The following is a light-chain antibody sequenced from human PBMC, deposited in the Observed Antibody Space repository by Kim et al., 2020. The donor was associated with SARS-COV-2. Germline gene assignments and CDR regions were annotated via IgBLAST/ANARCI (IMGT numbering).Light chain of an antibody. CDR1: QSVTTNY. CDR3: QQYGTSTGYT. J-gene: IGKJ2*01. CDR2: AAS. Sequence: SPATTSTPSCRASQSVTTNYLAWYQHNPRHAPRLLIYAASSRATGIPDRFSGSGSQTDFTLTINGLEPEDFALYYCQQYGTSTGYTFGQGTKLEI. V-gene: IGKV3-20*01.